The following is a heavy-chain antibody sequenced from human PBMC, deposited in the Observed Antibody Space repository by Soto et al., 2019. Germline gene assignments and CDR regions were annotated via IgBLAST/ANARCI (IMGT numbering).Heavy chain of an antibody. Sequence: QVQLQESGPGLVKPSQTLSLTCTVSGGSISSGGYYWSWIRQHPGKGLEWIGYIYYTGSTYYNPSLKCRVTIAVDTSKNQFSLKLSSVTAADTAVYYCAALYMVRGVRTFDYWGQGTLVTVSS. J-gene: IGHJ4*02. CDR2: IYYTGST. CDR3: AALYMVRGVRTFDY. V-gene: IGHV4-31*03. D-gene: IGHD3-10*01. CDR1: GGSISSGGYY.